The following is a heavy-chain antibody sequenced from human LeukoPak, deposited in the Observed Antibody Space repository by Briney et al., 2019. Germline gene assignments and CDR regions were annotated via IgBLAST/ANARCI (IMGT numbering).Heavy chain of an antibody. J-gene: IGHJ4*02. CDR2: ISWNRGSI. Sequence: GRSLRLSCAASGFTFDDYAMHWVRQAPGKGLEWVSGISWNRGSIVYADSVKYPFTISRDIANHSLYLHMNSLRAEDTALYYCAKDPTYDYVWGSYRPRGYFDYWGQGTLVTVSS. CDR1: GFTFDDYA. D-gene: IGHD3-16*02. V-gene: IGHV3-9*01. CDR3: AKDPTYDYVWGSYRPRGYFDY.